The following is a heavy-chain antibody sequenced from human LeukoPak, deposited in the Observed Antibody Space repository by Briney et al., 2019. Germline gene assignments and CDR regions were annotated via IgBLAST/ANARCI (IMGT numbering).Heavy chain of an antibody. Sequence: GASVKVSCKASGYTFTGYYMHWVRQAPGQGLEWMGWINPNSGGTNYAQKFQGRVTMTRDTSISTAYMELSRLRSDDTAVYYGGRGGEGGGFTMIVVVNFGQNWFDPWGQGTLVTVSS. J-gene: IGHJ5*02. CDR2: INPNSGGT. V-gene: IGHV1-2*02. D-gene: IGHD3-22*01. CDR3: GRGGEGGGFTMIVVVNFGQNWFDP. CDR1: GYTFTGYY.